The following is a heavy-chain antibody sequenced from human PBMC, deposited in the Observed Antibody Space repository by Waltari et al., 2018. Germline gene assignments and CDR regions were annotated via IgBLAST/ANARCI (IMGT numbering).Heavy chain of an antibody. D-gene: IGHD3-22*01. CDR3: LRDSSGSHFDY. CDR1: GYTFTGYA. Sequence: QVQLVQSGAEVKKPGSSVKVSCKASGYTFTGYAILWERQAPGQGLEWMGRINPKNGDTHYAQKFQGRVAMTTDTSTNTAFMELHSLRSDDTAVYYCLRDSSGSHFDYWGQGTLVTVSS. J-gene: IGHJ4*02. V-gene: IGHV1-2*06. CDR2: INPKNGDT.